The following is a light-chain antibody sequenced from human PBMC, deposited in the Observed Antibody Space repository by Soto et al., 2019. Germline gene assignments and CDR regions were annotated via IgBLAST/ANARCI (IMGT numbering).Light chain of an antibody. CDR2: KAS. V-gene: IGKV1-5*03. Sequence: DILMTQSPSTLSASVGDRVTIPCRASQSISSWLAWYQQKPGKAPKLLMYKASTVDSGVPSRFSGSGSGTEFTLTIRLLQPDYVATYYCQQYNSFPYTFGQGTRLEMK. J-gene: IGKJ2*01. CDR3: QQYNSFPYT. CDR1: QSISSW.